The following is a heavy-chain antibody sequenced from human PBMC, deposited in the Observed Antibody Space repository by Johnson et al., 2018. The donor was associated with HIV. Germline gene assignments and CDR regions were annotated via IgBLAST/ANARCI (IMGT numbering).Heavy chain of an antibody. V-gene: IGHV3-48*04. CDR3: ARIPGSGWEHDAFDI. CDR2: ISSSGSTI. D-gene: IGHD6-19*01. Sequence: EVQLVESGGGVVRPGRSLRLSCAASGFSFSSYVMHWVRQAPGKGLEWVSYISSSGSTIFYADSVKGRFTISRDNAKNSLYLQMNSLRAEDTAVYYCARIPGSGWEHDAFDIWGQGTMVTVSS. J-gene: IGHJ3*02. CDR1: GFSFSSYV.